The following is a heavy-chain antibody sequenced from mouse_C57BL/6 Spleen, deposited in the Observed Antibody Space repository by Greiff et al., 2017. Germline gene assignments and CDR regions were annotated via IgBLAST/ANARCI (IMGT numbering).Heavy chain of an antibody. V-gene: IGHV1-61*01. CDR2: IYPSDSET. J-gene: IGHJ4*01. Sequence: QVQLQQPGAELVRPGSSVKLSCKASGYTFTSYWMDWVKQRPGQGLEWIGNIYPSDSETHYNQKFKDKATLTVDKSSSTASMQLSSLTSEDSAVYYCAREGYFYAMDYWGQGTSVTVSS. CDR1: GYTFTSYW. CDR3: AREGYFYAMDY.